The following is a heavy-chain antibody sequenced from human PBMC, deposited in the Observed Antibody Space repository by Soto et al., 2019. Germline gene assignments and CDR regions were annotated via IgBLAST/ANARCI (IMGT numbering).Heavy chain of an antibody. J-gene: IGHJ6*03. CDR3: AKDVLVVVPAAIVSRPGRMDV. D-gene: IGHD2-2*01. V-gene: IGHV3-23*01. CDR1: GFTFSSYA. Sequence: GGSLRLSCAASGFTFSSYAMSWVRQAPGKGLEWVSAISGSGGSTYYADSVKGRFTISRDNSKNTLYLQMNSLRAEDTAVYYCAKDVLVVVPAAIVSRPGRMDVWGKGTTVTVSS. CDR2: ISGSGGST.